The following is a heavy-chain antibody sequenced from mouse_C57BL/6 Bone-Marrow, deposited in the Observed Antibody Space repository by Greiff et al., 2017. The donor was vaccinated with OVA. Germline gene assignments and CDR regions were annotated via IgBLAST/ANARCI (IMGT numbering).Heavy chain of an antibody. CDR1: GYAFTNYL. J-gene: IGHJ3*01. Sequence: QVHVKQSGAELVRPGTSVKVSCKASGYAFTNYLIEWVKQRPGQGLEWIGVINPGSGGTNYNEKFKGKATLTADKSSSTAYMQLSSLTSEDSAVYFCAREEAHGGFAYWGQGTLVTVSA. V-gene: IGHV1-54*01. CDR2: INPGSGGT. CDR3: AREEAHGGFAY.